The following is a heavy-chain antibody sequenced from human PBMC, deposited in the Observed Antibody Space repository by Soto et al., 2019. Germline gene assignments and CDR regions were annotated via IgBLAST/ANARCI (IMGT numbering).Heavy chain of an antibody. J-gene: IGHJ6*02. Sequence: GESLKISCKGSGYSFTSYWIGWVRQMPGKGLEWMGIIYPGDSDTRYSPSFQDQVTISADKSISTAYLQWSSLKASDTAMYYCARHKNAAAGTDYYYYGMDVWGQGTTVTVSS. V-gene: IGHV5-51*01. CDR1: GYSFTSYW. D-gene: IGHD6-13*01. CDR2: IYPGDSDT. CDR3: ARHKNAAAGTDYYYYGMDV.